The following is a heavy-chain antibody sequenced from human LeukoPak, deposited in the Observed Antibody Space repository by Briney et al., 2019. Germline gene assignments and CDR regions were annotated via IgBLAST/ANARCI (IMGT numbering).Heavy chain of an antibody. Sequence: PSETLSLTCTVSGYSISSGYFWSWIRQHPGKGLEWIGYIYYSGSTCCNPSLKSRVTISVDTSKNQFSLKLSSVTAADTAVYYCASVGYSGYDRYYFDYWGQGTLVTVSS. CDR1: GYSISSGYF. V-gene: IGHV4-31*03. D-gene: IGHD5-12*01. J-gene: IGHJ4*02. CDR3: ASVGYSGYDRYYFDY. CDR2: IYYSGST.